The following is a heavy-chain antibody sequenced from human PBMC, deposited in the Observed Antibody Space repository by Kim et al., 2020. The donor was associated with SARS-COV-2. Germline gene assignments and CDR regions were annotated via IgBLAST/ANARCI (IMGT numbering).Heavy chain of an antibody. J-gene: IGHJ4*02. CDR3: ARAGTGYCSSCSCSFDY. D-gene: IGHD2-15*01. CDR2: INTDTGNP. Sequence: ASVKVSCKASGYTFTSYALIWVRQAPGQGLEWMGWINTDTGNPTYAQGFTGRFVFSLDTSISTAYVQISSLKAEDTAVYYCARAGTGYCSSCSCSFDYWGPGTLVTVSS. CDR1: GYTFTSYA. V-gene: IGHV7-4-1*02.